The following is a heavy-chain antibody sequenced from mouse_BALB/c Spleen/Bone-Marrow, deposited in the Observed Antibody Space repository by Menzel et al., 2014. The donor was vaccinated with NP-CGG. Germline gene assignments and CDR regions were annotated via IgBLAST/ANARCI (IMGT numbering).Heavy chain of an antibody. CDR2: SRNKAKHYTT. CDR1: GFTFSDFY. V-gene: IGHV7-1*02. Sequence: EVKVVESGAGLVQPGDSLRLSCATSGFTFSDFYMEWVRQPPGKRLEWIAASRNKAKHYTTEYSASVKGRFIVSRDTFQSILYLQMNALRAEDTAIYYCARDVGYGNYFVYWGQGTLVTVSA. D-gene: IGHD2-10*02. CDR3: ARDVGYGNYFVY. J-gene: IGHJ3*01.